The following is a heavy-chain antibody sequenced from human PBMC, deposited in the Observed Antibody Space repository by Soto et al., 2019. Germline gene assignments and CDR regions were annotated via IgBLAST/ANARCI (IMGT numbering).Heavy chain of an antibody. J-gene: IGHJ6*03. CDR3: ARGGDPYCSGGSCYSPPHYYYYYYMDV. V-gene: IGHV1-69*13. Sequence: ASVKVSCKASGGTFSSYAISWVRQAPGQGLAWMGGIIPIFGTANYAQKFQGRVTITADESTSTADMELSSLRSEDTAVYYCARGGDPYCSGGSCYSPPHYYYYYYMDVWGKGTTVTVSS. CDR1: GGTFSSYA. D-gene: IGHD2-15*01. CDR2: IIPIFGTA.